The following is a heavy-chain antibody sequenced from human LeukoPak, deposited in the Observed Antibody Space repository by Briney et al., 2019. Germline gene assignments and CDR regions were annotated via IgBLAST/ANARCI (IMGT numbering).Heavy chain of an antibody. V-gene: IGHV4-34*01. Sequence: SETLSLTCAVYGGSFSGYYWSWIRQPPGKGLEWIGEINHSGSTNYNPSLKGRVTISVDTSKNQFSLKLSSVTAADTAVYYCARGEVRAGVNYWGQGTLVTVSS. CDR2: INHSGST. J-gene: IGHJ4*02. D-gene: IGHD6-13*01. CDR3: ARGEVRAGVNY. CDR1: GGSFSGYY.